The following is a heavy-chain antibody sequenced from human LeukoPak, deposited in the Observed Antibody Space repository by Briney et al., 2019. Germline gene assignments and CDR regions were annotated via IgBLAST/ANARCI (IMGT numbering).Heavy chain of an antibody. Sequence: GGSLRLSRAASGFTFSSYSMNWVRQAPGKGLEWVSSISSSSSYIYYADSVKGRFTISRDNAKNSLYLQMNSLRAEDTAVYYCARDLLWFGELDPPVFGYWGQGTLVTVSS. V-gene: IGHV3-21*04. J-gene: IGHJ4*02. CDR1: GFTFSSYS. D-gene: IGHD3-10*01. CDR3: ARDLLWFGELDPPVFGY. CDR2: ISSSSSYI.